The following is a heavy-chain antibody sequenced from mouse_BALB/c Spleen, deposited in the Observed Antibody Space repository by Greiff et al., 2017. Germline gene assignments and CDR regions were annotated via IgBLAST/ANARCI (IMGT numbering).Heavy chain of an antibody. Sequence: VKLMESGPGLVAPSQSLSITCTVSGFSLTSYDISWIRQPPGKGLEWLGVIWTGGGTNYNSAFMSRLSISKDNSKSQVFLKMNSLQTDDTAIYYCVRERYGNYWYFDVWGAGTTVTVSS. CDR2: IWTGGGT. V-gene: IGHV2-9-2*01. CDR3: VRERYGNYWYFDV. CDR1: GFSLTSYD. D-gene: IGHD2-10*02. J-gene: IGHJ1*01.